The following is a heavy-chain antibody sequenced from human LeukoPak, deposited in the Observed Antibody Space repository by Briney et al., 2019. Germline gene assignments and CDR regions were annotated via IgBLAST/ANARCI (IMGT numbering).Heavy chain of an antibody. CDR1: GFTVSSNY. CDR3: AKDLAIAARPTFDY. J-gene: IGHJ4*02. V-gene: IGHV3-23*01. D-gene: IGHD6-6*01. Sequence: PGGSLRLSCAASGFTVSSNYMNWVRLAPGKGLELVSIISGSGSNTYYADSVKGRFTISRENSKNTLYLQMNSLRAEDTAVYYCAKDLAIAARPTFDYWGQGTLVTVSS. CDR2: ISGSGSNT.